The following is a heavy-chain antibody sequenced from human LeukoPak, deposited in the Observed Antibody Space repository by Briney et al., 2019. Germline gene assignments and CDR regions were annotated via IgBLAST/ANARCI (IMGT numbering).Heavy chain of an antibody. J-gene: IGHJ4*02. D-gene: IGHD6-19*01. CDR3: VRESGYSSGWYPY. CDR1: GYTFTNYW. V-gene: IGHV5-51*01. Sequence: GESLKISCKGSGYTFTNYWIAWVRQMPGKGLEWMGMIYPGDSDSRYSPSFQGQITFSADKSISTAYLQWSSLKASDSAMYYCVRESGYSSGWYPYWGQGTLVTVSS. CDR2: IYPGDSDS.